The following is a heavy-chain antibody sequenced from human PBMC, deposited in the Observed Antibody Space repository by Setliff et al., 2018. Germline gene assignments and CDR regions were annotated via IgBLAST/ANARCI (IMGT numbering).Heavy chain of an antibody. CDR1: GGYIRSFH. CDR2: IYYSGTT. V-gene: IGHV4-59*01. J-gene: IGHJ6*03. CDR3: ARLNDYGDPRSYYYYMDV. D-gene: IGHD4-17*01. Sequence: KPSETLSLTCTVSGGYIRSFHWSWIRQSPGKGLEWIGYIYYSGTTNYNPSLKSRVTISVDTSKKQFSLKLNSVTAADTAVYYCARLNDYGDPRSYYYYMDVWGKGTTVTVS.